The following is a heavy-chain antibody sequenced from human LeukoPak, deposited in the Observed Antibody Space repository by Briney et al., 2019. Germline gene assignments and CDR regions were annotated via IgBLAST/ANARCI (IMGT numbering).Heavy chain of an antibody. CDR3: ARVPYCGGDCPKYFQH. D-gene: IGHD2-21*02. CDR2: INWNGGST. V-gene: IGHV3-20*04. CDR1: GLTFDDYG. J-gene: IGHJ1*01. Sequence: GGSLRLSCAASGLTFDDYGMSWVRQAPGKGLEWVSGINWNGGSTGYADSVKGRFTISRDNAKNSLYLQMNSLRAEDTALYYCARVPYCGGDCPKYFQHWGQGTLVTVSS.